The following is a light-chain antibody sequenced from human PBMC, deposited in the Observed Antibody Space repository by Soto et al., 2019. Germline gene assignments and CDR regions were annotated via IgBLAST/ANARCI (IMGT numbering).Light chain of an antibody. CDR2: AAS. CDR1: QSISSY. J-gene: IGKJ4*01. Sequence: DIQMTQSPSSLSASVGDRVTMTCRASQSISSYLNWYQQKPGKAPKLLIYAASSLQSGVPSRFSGSGSGTDFTVTISSLQPEDFATYYCQQSYSMPRTFGGGTKVDIK. V-gene: IGKV1-39*01. CDR3: QQSYSMPRT.